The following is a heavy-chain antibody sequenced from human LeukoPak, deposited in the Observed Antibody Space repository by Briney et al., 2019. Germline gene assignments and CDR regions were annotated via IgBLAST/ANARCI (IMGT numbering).Heavy chain of an antibody. CDR2: IYHSGST. CDR3: ARVRYYDSSSPCYYYMDV. V-gene: IGHV4-38-2*02. D-gene: IGHD3-22*01. CDR1: GYSISSGYY. Sequence: PSETLSLTCTVSGYSISSGYYWGWIRQPPGKGLVWIGSIYHSGSTYYNPSLKGRVTISVDTSKNQFSLKLSSVTAADTAVYYCARVRYYDSSSPCYYYMDVWGKGTTVTVSS. J-gene: IGHJ6*03.